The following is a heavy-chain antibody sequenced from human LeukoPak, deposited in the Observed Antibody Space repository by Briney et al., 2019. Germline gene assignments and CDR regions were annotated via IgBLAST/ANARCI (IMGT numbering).Heavy chain of an antibody. D-gene: IGHD3-16*01. CDR3: ARFITFGGVPPYYFDY. Sequence: SETLSLTCAVYGGSFSGYYWSWIRQPPGKGLEWIGEINHSGSTNYNPSLKSRVTISVDTSKNQFSLKLSSVTAADTAVYYCARFITFGGVPPYYFDYCGQGTLVTVSS. J-gene: IGHJ4*02. CDR2: INHSGST. V-gene: IGHV4-34*01. CDR1: GGSFSGYY.